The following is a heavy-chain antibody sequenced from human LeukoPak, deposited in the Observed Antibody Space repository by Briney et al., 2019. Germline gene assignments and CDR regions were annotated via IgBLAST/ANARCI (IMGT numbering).Heavy chain of an antibody. J-gene: IGHJ4*02. V-gene: IGHV4-30-4*08. CDR1: GGSISSGDYY. CDR3: ARLMITFGGVIAPFDY. D-gene: IGHD3-16*02. Sequence: PSETLSLTCTVSGGSISSGDYYWSWIRQPPGKGLEWIGYIYYSGSTYYNPSLKSRVTISVDTSKNQFSLKLSSVTAADTAVYYCARLMITFGGVIAPFDYWGQGTQVTVSS. CDR2: IYYSGST.